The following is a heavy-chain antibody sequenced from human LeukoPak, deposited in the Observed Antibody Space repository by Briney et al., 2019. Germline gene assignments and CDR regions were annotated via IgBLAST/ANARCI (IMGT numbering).Heavy chain of an antibody. D-gene: IGHD3-10*01. CDR3: AGANKGGSGTPQMDV. CDR2: IYHSGST. Sequence: NPSETLSLTCAVSGGSISSGGYSWSWIRQPPGKGLEWIGYIYHSGSTYYIPSLKSRVTISVDRSKNQFSLKLSSVTAADTAVYYCAGANKGGSGTPQMDVWGKGTTVTVSS. V-gene: IGHV4-30-2*01. J-gene: IGHJ6*04. CDR1: GGSISSGGYS.